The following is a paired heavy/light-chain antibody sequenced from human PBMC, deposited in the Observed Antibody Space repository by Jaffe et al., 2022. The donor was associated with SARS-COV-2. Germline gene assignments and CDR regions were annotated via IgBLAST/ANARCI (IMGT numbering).Heavy chain of an antibody. Sequence: QVQLQESGPGLVKASETLSLTCTVSGGSISSYYWSWIRQPPGKGLEWIGYIYYSGSTKYNPSLKSRVSISVDTSNNQFSLKLSSVTAADAAVYYCARHSPGPYYFDYWGQGTLVTVSS. CDR3: ARHSPGPYYFDY. CDR1: GGSISSYY. V-gene: IGHV4-59*08. J-gene: IGHJ4*02. CDR2: IYYSGST.
Light chain of an antibody. CDR3: QQYYATPYT. CDR2: WAS. CDR1: QSVLYSSNNKNY. J-gene: IGKJ2*01. V-gene: IGKV4-1*01. Sequence: DIVMTQSPDSLAVSLGERATINCKSSQSVLYSSNNKNYLAWYQQKPGQPPKLLIYWASTRDSGVPDRFSGSGSGTDFTLTISSLQAEDVAVYYCQQYYATPYTFGQGTKLEI.